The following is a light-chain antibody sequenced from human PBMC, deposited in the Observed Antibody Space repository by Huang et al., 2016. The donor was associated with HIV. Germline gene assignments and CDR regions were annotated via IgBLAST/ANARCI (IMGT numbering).Light chain of an antibody. CDR3: HQYTKWPSWT. V-gene: IGKV3-15*01. Sequence: EIVMTQSPGTLTVSPGERATLSCRASQSVSSNLVWYQQKPGQTPRLLIYGASTRATGIPARFSGSGSGTEFTLTISSLQSEDFGVYYCHQYTKWPSWTFGQGTKVEIK. CDR2: GAS. J-gene: IGKJ1*01. CDR1: QSVSSN.